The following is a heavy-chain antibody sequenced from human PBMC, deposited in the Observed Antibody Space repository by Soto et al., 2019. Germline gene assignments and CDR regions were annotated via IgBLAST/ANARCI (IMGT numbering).Heavy chain of an antibody. CDR2: IYYAGDT. V-gene: IGHV4-39*01. Sequence: KPSETLSLTCTVSGGSISSSSYYWGWIRQSPGKGLEWIGSIYYAGDTQYNPSLKSRVTLSVDRSNNQFSLKVTSVTAADTAVYYFARQDATMGYYAFWSGFPVAHWGQGTLVTVSS. D-gene: IGHD3-3*01. CDR1: GGSISSSSYY. CDR3: ARQDATMGYYAFWSGFPVAH. J-gene: IGHJ4*02.